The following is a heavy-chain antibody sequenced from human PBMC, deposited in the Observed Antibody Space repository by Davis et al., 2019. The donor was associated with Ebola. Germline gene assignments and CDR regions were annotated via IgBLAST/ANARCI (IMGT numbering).Heavy chain of an antibody. D-gene: IGHD5-18*01. V-gene: IGHV4-34*01. Sequence: GSLRLSCAVYGGSFSGYYWSWIRQPPGKGLEWIGEINHSGSTYYNPSLKSRVTISVDRSKNQFSLKLSSVTAADTAVYYCARGGYSYGSLDYWGQGTLVTVSS. CDR2: INHSGST. CDR3: ARGGYSYGSLDY. CDR1: GGSFSGYY. J-gene: IGHJ4*02.